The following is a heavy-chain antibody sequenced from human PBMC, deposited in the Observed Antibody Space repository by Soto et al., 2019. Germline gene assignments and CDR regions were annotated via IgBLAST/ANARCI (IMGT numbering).Heavy chain of an antibody. D-gene: IGHD3-16*01. CDR3: ARWGTRGGLDV. Sequence: QVQLVESGGGVVQPGTSLRLSCVGSGFTFRSYVIHWVRQAPGKGLEWVALTSYDGSNKYYDDSVKGRFTISRDNSRNTVDLQMDCLRLDDTALDYCARWGTRGGLDVWGQGTLVSVSS. V-gene: IGHV3-30*19. CDR2: TSYDGSNK. CDR1: GFTFRSYV. J-gene: IGHJ4*02.